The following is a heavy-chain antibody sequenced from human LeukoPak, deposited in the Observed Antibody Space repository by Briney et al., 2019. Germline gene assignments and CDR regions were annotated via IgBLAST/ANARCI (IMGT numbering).Heavy chain of an antibody. J-gene: IGHJ4*02. D-gene: IGHD3-16*01. CDR2: IYHSGST. V-gene: IGHV4-59*01. CDR3: ARDRRGGSDMDY. Sequence: SETLSLTCTVSGASISSYYWSWIRQPPGKGLEWIGYIYHSGSTNYNPSLKSRVTISVDTSKNQFSLKLSSLTAADTAVYYCARDRRGGSDMDYWGQGTLVTVSS. CDR1: GASISSYY.